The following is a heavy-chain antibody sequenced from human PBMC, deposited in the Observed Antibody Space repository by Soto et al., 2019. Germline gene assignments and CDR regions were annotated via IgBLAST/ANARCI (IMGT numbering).Heavy chain of an antibody. D-gene: IGHD4-17*01. Sequence: GGSLKLSCAASGFTFSSYGMHWVRQAPGKGLEWVAVIWYDGSNKYYADSVKGRFTISRDNSKNTVYLQMNSLRLEDTAVYYCARGPSYSDSYFAHWGQGTLVTVSS. CDR1: GFTFSSYG. CDR3: ARGPSYSDSYFAH. J-gene: IGHJ4*02. V-gene: IGHV3-33*01. CDR2: IWYDGSNK.